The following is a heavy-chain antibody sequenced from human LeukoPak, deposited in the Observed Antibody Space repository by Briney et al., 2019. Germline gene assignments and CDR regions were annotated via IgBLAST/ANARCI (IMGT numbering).Heavy chain of an antibody. CDR1: GFTFSSYA. CDR2: ISAAGGST. D-gene: IGHD1-26*01. J-gene: IGHJ4*02. CDR3: AKAVVGATLEYYFDY. Sequence: GGSLRLSCAASGFTFSSYAMSSVRQAPGKGLEWVSAISAAGGSTYYADSVKGRFTVSRDNSKNTLYLQMNSLRAEDTAVYYCAKAVVGATLEYYFDYWGQGTLVTVSS. V-gene: IGHV3-23*01.